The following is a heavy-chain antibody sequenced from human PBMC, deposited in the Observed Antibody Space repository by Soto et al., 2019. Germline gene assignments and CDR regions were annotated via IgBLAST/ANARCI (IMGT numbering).Heavy chain of an antibody. CDR1: GFTFSNYA. CDR2: ISSSGSTI. CDR3: ATMSSIAARQGLAHAFDI. Sequence: PGGSLRLSCAASGFTFSNYAMSWVRQAPGKGLEWVSYISSSGSTIYYADSVKGRFTISRDNAKNSLYLQMNSLGAEDTAVYYCATMSSIAARQGLAHAFDIWGQGTMVTVSS. J-gene: IGHJ3*02. V-gene: IGHV3-11*01. D-gene: IGHD6-6*01.